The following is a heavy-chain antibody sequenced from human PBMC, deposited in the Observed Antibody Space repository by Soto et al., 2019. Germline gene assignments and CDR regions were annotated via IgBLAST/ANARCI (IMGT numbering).Heavy chain of an antibody. J-gene: IGHJ4*02. CDR2: ISPNSGDT. CDR3: ARTHCSSISCYVGSWDY. CDR1: GYTFTGYD. Sequence: QVQLVQSGAEVKKPGASVKVSCKASGYTFTGYDMPGVRQAPGQGLEWMGWISPNSGDTNYAQKFQGWVTMTRDTSISTAYMELSRLRSDDTAVYYCARTHCSSISCYVGSWDYWGQGTLVTVSS. V-gene: IGHV1-2*04. D-gene: IGHD2-2*01.